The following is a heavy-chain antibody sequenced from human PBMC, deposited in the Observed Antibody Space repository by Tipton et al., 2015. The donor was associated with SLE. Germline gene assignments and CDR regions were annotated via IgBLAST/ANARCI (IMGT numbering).Heavy chain of an antibody. Sequence: QSGPEVKKPGASVKVSCKASGYIFSTYYIHWVRQAPGQGLERMGWINTNTGNPTYAQGFTGRFVFSLDTSVSTAYLQISSLKAEDTAVYYCAREGHCGGDCYSGSGYFDLWGRGTLVTVSS. CDR2: INTNTGNP. CDR3: AREGHCGGDCYSGSGYFDL. CDR1: GYIFSTYY. D-gene: IGHD2-21*01. V-gene: IGHV7-4-1*02. J-gene: IGHJ2*01.